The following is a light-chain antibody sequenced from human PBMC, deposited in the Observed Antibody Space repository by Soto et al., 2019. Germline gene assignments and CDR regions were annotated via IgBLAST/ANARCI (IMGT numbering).Light chain of an antibody. V-gene: IGKV1-27*01. CDR3: EQYKSVPFT. CDR1: QGISNS. Sequence: DIQMTQSPSSLSASVGDRVTITCRASQGISNSLIWYQQKPGKAPKLLIYAGSTLYSGVTSRFSGSGSGTDFILTISSLQPEDFATYYCEQYKSVPFTFGPGTKVHLK. J-gene: IGKJ3*01. CDR2: AGS.